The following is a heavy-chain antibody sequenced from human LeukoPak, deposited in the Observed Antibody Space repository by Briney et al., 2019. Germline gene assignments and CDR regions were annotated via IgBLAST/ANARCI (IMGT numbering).Heavy chain of an antibody. CDR3: ARGDYGDLSWRY. Sequence: SETLSLTCTVSGGSISSGDYYWSWIRQPPGKGLEWIGYIYYSGSTYYNPSLKSRVTISVDTSKNQFSLKLSSVTAADTAVYYCARGDYGDLSWRYWGQGTLVTVSS. CDR2: IYYSGST. J-gene: IGHJ4*02. V-gene: IGHV4-30-4*01. D-gene: IGHD4-17*01. CDR1: GGSISSGDYY.